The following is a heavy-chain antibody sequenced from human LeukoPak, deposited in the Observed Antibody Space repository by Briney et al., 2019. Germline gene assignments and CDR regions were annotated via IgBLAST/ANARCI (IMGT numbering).Heavy chain of an antibody. Sequence: ASVKVSCKASGYTFTSYDINWVRQATGQGLEWMGWMNPNSGNTGYAQKFQGRVTITRNTSISTAYMELSSLRSEDTAVYYCARVETNWNAFDIWGQGTMVTVSS. J-gene: IGHJ3*02. V-gene: IGHV1-8*03. CDR3: ARVETNWNAFDI. CDR2: MNPNSGNT. CDR1: GYTFTSYD. D-gene: IGHD1-1*01.